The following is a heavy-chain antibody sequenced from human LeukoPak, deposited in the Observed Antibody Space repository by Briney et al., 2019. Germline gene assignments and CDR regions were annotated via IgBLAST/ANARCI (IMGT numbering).Heavy chain of an antibody. Sequence: GQSLKISCKGSGYSFTSYWIGWARQMPGKGLEWMGIIYPGDSDTRSSPSFQGQVTISADKSISTAYLQWGSLKASDTAMYYCARVDYGDTGHYFDYWGQGTLVTVSS. V-gene: IGHV5-51*01. CDR2: IYPGDSDT. CDR1: GYSFTSYW. CDR3: ARVDYGDTGHYFDY. J-gene: IGHJ4*02. D-gene: IGHD4-17*01.